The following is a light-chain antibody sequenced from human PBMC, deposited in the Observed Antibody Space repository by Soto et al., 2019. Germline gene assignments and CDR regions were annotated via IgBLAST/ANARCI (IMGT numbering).Light chain of an antibody. CDR3: QQSYSTPPT. J-gene: IGKJ5*01. CDR1: QSISSY. Sequence: DIQMTQSPSSRSASVGERVTITFRASQSISSYLNWYQQKPGKAPKLLIYAASSLQSGVPSRFSGSGSGTDFTLTISSLQPEDFATYYCQQSYSTPPTFGQGTRLEIK. CDR2: AAS. V-gene: IGKV1-39*01.